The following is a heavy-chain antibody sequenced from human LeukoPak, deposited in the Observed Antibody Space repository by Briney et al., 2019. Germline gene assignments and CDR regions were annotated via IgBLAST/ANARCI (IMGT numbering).Heavy chain of an antibody. J-gene: IGHJ4*02. CDR1: GFTFSSSA. CDR2: ISRRDDYT. V-gene: IGHV3-23*01. Sequence: PGGSLRLSCAASGFTFSSSAVHWVRQPPGKGLEWVSVISRRDDYTYYADSVKGRFTISRDNSKNTLYLQMNTLRAEDTAVYYCANDYRSGSFHDFWGQGTLVTVSS. D-gene: IGHD3-10*01. CDR3: ANDYRSGSFHDF.